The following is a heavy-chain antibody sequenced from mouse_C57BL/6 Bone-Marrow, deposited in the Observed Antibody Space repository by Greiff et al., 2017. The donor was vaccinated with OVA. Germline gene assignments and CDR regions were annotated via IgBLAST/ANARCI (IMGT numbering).Heavy chain of an antibody. V-gene: IGHV1-81*01. CDR3: LTVVDWYFDV. J-gene: IGHJ1*03. CDR2: IYPRSGNT. D-gene: IGHD1-1*01. CDR1: GYTFTSCG. Sequence: QVHVKQSGAELARPGASVKLSCKASGYTFTSCGISWVKQRTGQGLEWIGEIYPRSGNTYYNEKFKGKATLTADKSSSTAYMELRSLTSEDSAVYFCLTVVDWYFDVWGTGTTVTVSS.